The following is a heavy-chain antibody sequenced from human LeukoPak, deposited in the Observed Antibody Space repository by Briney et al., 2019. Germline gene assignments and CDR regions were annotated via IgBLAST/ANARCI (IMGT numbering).Heavy chain of an antibody. D-gene: IGHD2-2*01. CDR3: AREYCSSTSCYWGDNWFDP. Sequence: ASVKVSCKASGYTFTSYGISWVRQAPGQGLEWMGWISAYNGNTNYAQKLQGRVTMTTDTSTSTAYMELRSLRSDDTAVYYCAREYCSSTSCYWGDNWFDPWGPGTLVTVSS. J-gene: IGHJ5*02. CDR2: ISAYNGNT. CDR1: GYTFTSYG. V-gene: IGHV1-18*01.